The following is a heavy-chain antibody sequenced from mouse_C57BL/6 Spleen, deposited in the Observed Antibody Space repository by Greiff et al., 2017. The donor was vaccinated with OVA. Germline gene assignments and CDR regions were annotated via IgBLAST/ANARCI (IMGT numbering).Heavy chain of an antibody. J-gene: IGHJ2*01. D-gene: IGHD3-1*01. CDR3: ARGLRLRDYFDY. CDR1: GYSFTSYY. CDR2: IYPGSGNT. V-gene: IGHV1-66*01. Sequence: QVQLQQSGPELVKPGASVKISCKASGYSFTSYYIHWVKQRPGQGLEWIGWIYPGSGNTKYNEKFKGKATLTADTSSSTASMQLSSLTSEDSAVYYCARGLRLRDYFDYWGQGTTLTVSS.